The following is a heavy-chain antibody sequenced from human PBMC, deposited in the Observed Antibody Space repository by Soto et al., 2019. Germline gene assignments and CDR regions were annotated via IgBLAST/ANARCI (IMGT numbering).Heavy chain of an antibody. CDR1: GDSISSGGLS. D-gene: IGHD6-13*01. Sequence: QLQLQESGSGLLKPSQTLSLNCSVSGDSISSGGLSWNWLRQSPGRDLEWIGYIYYPGLTYYNPSLKSRVSMLLDTSENQVSLSLSSVTAADSAVYYCARGRRSKTATAGTGWFDPWGPGTLVTVSS. CDR2: IYYPGLT. V-gene: IGHV4-30-2*06. J-gene: IGHJ5*02. CDR3: ARGRRSKTATAGTGWFDP.